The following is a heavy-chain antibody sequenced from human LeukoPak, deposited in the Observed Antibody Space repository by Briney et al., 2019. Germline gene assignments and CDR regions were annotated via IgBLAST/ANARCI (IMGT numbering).Heavy chain of an antibody. CDR2: IIPIFGTA. CDR1: GGTFSSYA. V-gene: IGHV1-69*13. CDR3: ARDGGAYSPNPPIDEWDY. Sequence: ASVKVSCKASGGTFSSYAISWVRQAPGQGLEWMGGIIPIFGTANYAQKFQGRVTITADESTSTAYMELSSLRSEDTAVYYCARDGGAYSPNPPIDEWDYWGQGTLVTVSS. J-gene: IGHJ4*02. D-gene: IGHD1-26*01.